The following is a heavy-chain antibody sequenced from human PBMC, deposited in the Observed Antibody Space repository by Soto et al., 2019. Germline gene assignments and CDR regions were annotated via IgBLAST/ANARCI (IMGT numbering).Heavy chain of an antibody. CDR2: INPSGGST. CDR1: GYTFTSYY. CDR3: ARDSSSGWYYYYMDV. D-gene: IGHD6-19*01. J-gene: IGHJ6*03. V-gene: IGHV1-46*03. Sequence: GASVKVSCKASGYTFTSYYMHWVRQAPGQGLEWMGIINPSGGSTSYAQKFQGRVTMTRDTSTSTVYMELSSLRSEDTAVYYCARDSSSGWYYYYMDVWGKGTTVTVSS.